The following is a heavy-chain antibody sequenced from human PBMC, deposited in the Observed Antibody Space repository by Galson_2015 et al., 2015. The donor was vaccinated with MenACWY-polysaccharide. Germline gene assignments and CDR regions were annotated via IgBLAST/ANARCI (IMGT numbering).Heavy chain of an antibody. Sequence: SVKVSCKASGYTFTSYDINWVRQATGQGLEWMGWMNPNSGNTGYAQKFQGRVTMTSNSAITTAYMELSSLRSEDTAVYYCARIIARKFSFADSWGQGTLGTVSS. CDR2: MNPNSGNT. CDR3: ARIIARKFSFADS. V-gene: IGHV1-8*01. D-gene: IGHD2-21*01. J-gene: IGHJ4*02. CDR1: GYTFTSYD.